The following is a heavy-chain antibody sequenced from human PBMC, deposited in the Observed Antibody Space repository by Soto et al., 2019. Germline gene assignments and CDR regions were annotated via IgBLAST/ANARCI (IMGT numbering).Heavy chain of an antibody. CDR1: GFNFNTYA. CDR3: VRPAIATAGLKMYYGMDV. V-gene: IGHV3-64D*08. J-gene: IGHJ6*02. Sequence: DVQLVESGGGLVQPGGSLRLSCSASGFNFNTYAIHWVRQAPGKGLEYVSAVSSDGGDTYYAEFVKGRFTISRDNSKNTLSLQMSSLTAEDTAVYYCVRPAIATAGLKMYYGMDVWGRGTTVTVSS. CDR2: VSSDGGDT. D-gene: IGHD6-13*01.